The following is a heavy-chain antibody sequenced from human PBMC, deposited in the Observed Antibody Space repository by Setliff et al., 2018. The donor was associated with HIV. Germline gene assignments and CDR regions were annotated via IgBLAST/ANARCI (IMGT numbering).Heavy chain of an antibody. D-gene: IGHD3-10*01. V-gene: IGHV1-18*04. CDR3: AKAGRGTYYYFDY. CDR1: GYTFTGYY. CDR2: ISGSNGNT. J-gene: IGHJ4*02. Sequence: ASVKVSCKASGYTFTGYYMHWVRQAPGQGPEWMGWISGSNGNTNSAQKFQDRLTMTADPSTSTAFMELRDLRSDDTAVYYCAKAGRGTYYYFDYWGQGSQVTVSS.